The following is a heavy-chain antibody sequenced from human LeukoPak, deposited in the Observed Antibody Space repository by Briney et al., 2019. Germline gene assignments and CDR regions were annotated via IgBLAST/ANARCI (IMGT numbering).Heavy chain of an antibody. CDR1: GFTFSSYS. D-gene: IGHD3-22*01. J-gene: IGHJ4*02. Sequence: GGSLRLSCAASGFTFSSYSMNWVRQAPGKGLEWVSSISSSSSYIYYADSVKGRFTISRDNAKNSLYLQMNSLRAEDTAVYYCAKYYYDTSGYYSAGYFDYWGQGSLVTVSS. CDR3: AKYYYDTSGYYSAGYFDY. CDR2: ISSSSSYI. V-gene: IGHV3-21*04.